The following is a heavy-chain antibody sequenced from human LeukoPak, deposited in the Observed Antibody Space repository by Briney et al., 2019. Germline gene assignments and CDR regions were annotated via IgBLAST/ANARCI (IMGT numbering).Heavy chain of an antibody. J-gene: IGHJ6*03. D-gene: IGHD2-21*02. CDR1: GGSFSGYY. CDR2: INHSGST. CDR3: ARVVPYCGGDCPYYYYMDV. Sequence: SETLSLTCAVYGGSFSGYYWSWIRQPPGKGLEWIGEINHSGSTNYNPSLKSRVTISVDTSKNQFSLKLSSVTAADTAVYYCARVVPYCGGDCPYYYYMDVWGKGTTVTISS. V-gene: IGHV4-34*01.